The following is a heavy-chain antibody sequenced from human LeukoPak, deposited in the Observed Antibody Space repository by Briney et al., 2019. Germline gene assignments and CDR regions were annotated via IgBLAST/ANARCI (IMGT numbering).Heavy chain of an antibody. CDR1: GYTFTSYG. J-gene: IGHJ1*01. Sequence: ASVTVSFTASGYTFTSYGISWVGQAPGQGLEWMGWISAYNGNTNYAQKFQGRVTMATDTSTSTAYMELRSLRSDDTAVYYCARTYYYDSSNYSGYFQHWGQGTLVTVSS. CDR2: ISAYNGNT. CDR3: ARTYYYDSSNYSGYFQH. V-gene: IGHV1-18*01. D-gene: IGHD3-22*01.